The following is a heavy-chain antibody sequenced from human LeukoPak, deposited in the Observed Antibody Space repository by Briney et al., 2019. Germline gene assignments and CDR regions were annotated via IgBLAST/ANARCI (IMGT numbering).Heavy chain of an antibody. J-gene: IGHJ4*02. CDR1: GGSISGYY. CDR2: IYYSGST. V-gene: IGHV4-59*01. Sequence: SETLSLTCTVSGGSISGYYWSWIRQPPGKGLEWIAYIYYSGSTNYNPSLKSRATISVDTSKNQFSLKLTSVTAADTAVYYCARDQRGSSSLDYWGQGTLVTVSS. CDR3: ARDQRGSSSLDY. D-gene: IGHD6-13*01.